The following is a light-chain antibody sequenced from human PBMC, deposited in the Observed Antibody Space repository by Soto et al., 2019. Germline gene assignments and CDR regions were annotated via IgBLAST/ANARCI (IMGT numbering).Light chain of an antibody. CDR2: RNN. V-gene: IGLV1-40*01. CDR1: SSNIGAGYD. J-gene: IGLJ2*01. CDR3: QSYDSSLSGYVV. Sequence: QSVLTQPPSVSGAPGQRVTISCTGSSSNIGAGYDVHWYQQLPGIAPKLLIYRNNNRPSGVPDRFSGSKYGNSASLAITGLQAEDEADYYCQSYDSSLSGYVVFGGRTKLTVL.